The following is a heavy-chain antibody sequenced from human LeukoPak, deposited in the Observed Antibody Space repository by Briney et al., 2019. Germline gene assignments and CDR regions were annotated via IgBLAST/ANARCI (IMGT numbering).Heavy chain of an antibody. D-gene: IGHD6-19*01. J-gene: IGHJ3*02. CDR3: TRDRSGAAFDI. V-gene: IGHV1-2*02. CDR2: INPKNTAT. CDR1: GYTFTDAY. Sequence: ASVKVSCRPSGYTFTDAYLHWVRQAPGQGLEWLGWINPKNTATNYAQTFQGRVTVTTDTSISTTYMELSGLRSDDTAIYYCTRDRSGAAFDIWGPGTMVTVSS.